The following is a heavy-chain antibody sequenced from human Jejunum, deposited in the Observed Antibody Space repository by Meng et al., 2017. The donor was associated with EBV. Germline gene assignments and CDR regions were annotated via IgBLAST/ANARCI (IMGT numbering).Heavy chain of an antibody. Sequence: QVQLVQSGAEVKKXXASVKVSXXASGYTFTEYAMHWLRQAPGQRLEWMGWFSTANDNTKYSQKFQGRVTITRDTSASTGYMELSSLRSEDTAVYYCARRNYGDYGDGFDYWGQGTMVTVSS. CDR1: GYTFTEYA. CDR3: ARRNYGDYGDGFDY. V-gene: IGHV1-3*04. CDR2: FSTANDNT. J-gene: IGHJ4*02. D-gene: IGHD4-17*01.